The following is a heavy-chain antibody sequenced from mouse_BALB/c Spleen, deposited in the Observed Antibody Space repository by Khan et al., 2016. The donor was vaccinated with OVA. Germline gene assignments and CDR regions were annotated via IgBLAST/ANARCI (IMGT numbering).Heavy chain of an antibody. V-gene: IGHV3-2*02. Sequence: VELVESGPGLAKPSQSLSLTCTVTGYSITSDYAWNWIRQFPGNKLEWMGYITYSGSTSYRPFLKSRISITRDTSKNQFFLQLNSVTTEDTATYYCAMGRTYWGQGTLVTVSA. CDR1: GYSITSDYA. D-gene: IGHD4-1*01. J-gene: IGHJ3*01. CDR2: ITYSGST. CDR3: AMGRTY.